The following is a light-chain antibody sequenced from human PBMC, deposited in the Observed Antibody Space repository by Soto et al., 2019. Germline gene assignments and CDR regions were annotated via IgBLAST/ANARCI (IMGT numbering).Light chain of an antibody. CDR1: QSMSTYW. CDR2: DTS. CDR3: QYHGPSLPFI. Sequence: EIVLTQSPGTLSLSPGERATLSCRASQSMSTYWFGWYQQRPGQAPRLLIYDTSTRATGISDRFSGSGSGTDFTLTIDRLEPEDFAVYFCQYHGPSLPFIFGQGTKLEIK. J-gene: IGKJ2*01. V-gene: IGKV3-20*01.